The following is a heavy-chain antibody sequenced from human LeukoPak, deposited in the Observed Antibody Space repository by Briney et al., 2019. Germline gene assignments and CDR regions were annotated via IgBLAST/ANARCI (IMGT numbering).Heavy chain of an antibody. CDR2: IYYSGST. J-gene: IGHJ4*02. CDR1: GGSISSYY. V-gene: IGHV4-59*08. Sequence: SETLSLTCTVSGGSISSYYWSWIRQPPGKGLEWIGYIYYSGSTNYNPSLKSRVTISVDTSKNQFSLRLSTVTAADTAVYYCARHGSLSVAVGSLWGQGTLVTVSS. CDR3: ARHGSLSVAVGSL. D-gene: IGHD6-19*01.